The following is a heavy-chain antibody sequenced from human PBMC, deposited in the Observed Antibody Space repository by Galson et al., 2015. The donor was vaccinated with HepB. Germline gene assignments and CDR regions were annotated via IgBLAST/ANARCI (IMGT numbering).Heavy chain of an antibody. CDR2: IKPSDGSA. V-gene: IGHV1-46*01. Sequence: SVKVSCKASGYTFGTYYMHWVRQAPGQGLEWMGIIKPSDGSARYIEKFQGRVTMTRDTSTRTVYMELRSLSSEDTAVYYCARDKEYRQTMVLAIWGQGTLVTVSS. CDR3: ARDKEYRQTMVLAI. J-gene: IGHJ4*02. D-gene: IGHD4/OR15-4a*01. CDR1: GYTFGTYY.